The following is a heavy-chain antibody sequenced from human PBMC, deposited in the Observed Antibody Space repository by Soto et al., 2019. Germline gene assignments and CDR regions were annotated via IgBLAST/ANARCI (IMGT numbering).Heavy chain of an antibody. CDR1: GFTFSSFN. CDR3: ARGDYDSSGYHTSYYYYCMDV. CDR2: ISSSSSYI. J-gene: IGHJ6*02. V-gene: IGHV3-21*01. D-gene: IGHD3-22*01. Sequence: GEFLKISGAAFGFTFSSFNLNWVPPAPGKGQEGFSSISSSSSYIYYADSVKGRFTIFRDNAKNSLYLQMNSLRAEDTAVYYCARGDYDSSGYHTSYYYYCMDVWGQGTTVTVSS.